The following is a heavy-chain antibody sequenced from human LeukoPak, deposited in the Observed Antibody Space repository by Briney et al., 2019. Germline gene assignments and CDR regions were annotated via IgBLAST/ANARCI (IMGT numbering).Heavy chain of an antibody. CDR3: AKEVMGATTFDY. J-gene: IGHJ4*02. CDR2: ISSSGGNT. D-gene: IGHD1-26*01. V-gene: IGHV3-23*01. CDR1: GVTFSTYA. Sequence: GGSLRLSCAASGVTFSTYAMSWVRQAPGKGLEWVSLISSSGGNTYYADSVKGRFTISRDNSKTTLYLQMNSLRVEDTAVYYCAKEVMGATTFDYWGQGTLVTVSS.